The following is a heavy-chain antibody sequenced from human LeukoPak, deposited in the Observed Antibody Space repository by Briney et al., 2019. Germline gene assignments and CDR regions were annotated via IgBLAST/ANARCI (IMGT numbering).Heavy chain of an antibody. D-gene: IGHD2-15*01. J-gene: IGHJ6*02. CDR2: ISAYNGNT. CDR3: ARLPWGYHYYYYGMDV. Sequence: ASVKVSCKASGYTFTSYGISWVRQAPGQGLEWMGWISAYNGNTNYAQKLQGRVTMTTDTSTSTAYMELRSLRSDDTAVYYCARLPWGYHYYYYGMDVWGQGTTVTVSS. CDR1: GYTFTSYG. V-gene: IGHV1-18*01.